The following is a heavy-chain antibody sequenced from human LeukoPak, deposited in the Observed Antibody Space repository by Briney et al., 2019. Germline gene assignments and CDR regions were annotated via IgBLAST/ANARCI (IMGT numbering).Heavy chain of an antibody. J-gene: IGHJ6*02. D-gene: IGHD3-10*01. CDR2: IYYSGST. V-gene: IGHV4-31*03. CDR1: GGSISSGGYY. CDR3: ARDQITMVRGGPPGGYGMDV. Sequence: SQTLSLTCTVSGGSISSGGYYWSWLRQHPGTDLEWIGYIYYSGSTYYNPSLKSRVTISVNTSKNQFSLKLSSVTAADTAVDYGARDQITMVRGGPPGGYGMDVWGQGTTVTVSS.